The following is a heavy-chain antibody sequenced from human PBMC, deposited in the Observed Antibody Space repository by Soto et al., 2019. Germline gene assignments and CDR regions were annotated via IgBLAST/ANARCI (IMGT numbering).Heavy chain of an antibody. CDR1: GYTFINYG. V-gene: IGHV1-18*04. J-gene: IGHJ3*01. CDR3: AIDDFGDLWRSPDV. D-gene: IGHD4-17*01. CDR2: ITDYNGST. Sequence: QVQLMQSGAEVKKSGASVKVSCKASGYTFINYGIIWVRQAPGQGIEWMGWITDYNGSTKYARKFQDRVTMTTDTSTSTAYMELRSLRSDDTAVYFCAIDDFGDLWRSPDVWGQGPMVTVSS.